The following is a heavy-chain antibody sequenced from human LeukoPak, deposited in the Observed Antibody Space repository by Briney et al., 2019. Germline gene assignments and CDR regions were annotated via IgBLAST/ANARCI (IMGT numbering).Heavy chain of an antibody. D-gene: IGHD6-13*01. Sequence: SQTLSLTCTVSGGSISSGSYYWSWIRQPAGKGLEWIGRIYTSGSTNYNPSLKSRVTISLDTSENQFSLRLNSVTAADSAVYFCASSRGPSSSWSFDSWGQGILVTVSS. CDR1: GGSISSGSYY. J-gene: IGHJ4*02. CDR3: ASSRGPSSSWSFDS. CDR2: IYTSGST. V-gene: IGHV4-61*02.